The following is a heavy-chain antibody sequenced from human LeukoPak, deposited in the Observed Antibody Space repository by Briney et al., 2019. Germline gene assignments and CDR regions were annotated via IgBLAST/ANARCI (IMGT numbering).Heavy chain of an antibody. CDR3: AKDLGRYRNNYFDY. CDR1: GFTFNSYA. D-gene: IGHD1-26*01. J-gene: IGHJ4*02. V-gene: IGHV3-23*01. CDR2: ISGSGGGT. Sequence: GGSLRLSCAASGFTFNSYAMSWVRQAPEKGLEWAATISGSGGGTYYADSVKGRFTISRDDSKNTLYLQMNSLRAEDTAVYYCAKDLGRYRNNYFDYWGQGTLVTVSS.